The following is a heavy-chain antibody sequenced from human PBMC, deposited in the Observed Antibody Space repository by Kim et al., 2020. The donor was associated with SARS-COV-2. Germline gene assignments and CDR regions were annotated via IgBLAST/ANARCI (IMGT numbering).Heavy chain of an antibody. Sequence: GGSLRLSCAASGFTFSSYSMNWVRQAPGKGLEWVSYISSSSSTIYYADSVKGRFTISRDNAKNSLYLQMNSLRAEDTAVYYCARGEDDYGGNGDFDYWGQGTLVTVSS. CDR3: ARGEDDYGGNGDFDY. V-gene: IGHV3-48*04. D-gene: IGHD4-17*01. CDR1: GFTFSSYS. CDR2: ISSSSSTI. J-gene: IGHJ4*02.